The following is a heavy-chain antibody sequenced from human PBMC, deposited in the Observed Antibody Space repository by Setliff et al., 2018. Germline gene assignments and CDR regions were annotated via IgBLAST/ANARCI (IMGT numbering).Heavy chain of an antibody. J-gene: IGHJ4*02. CDR1: GFIFDDFA. CDR3: VKDALGPDHFDNSGYFDY. CDR2: ISWNSVNI. V-gene: IGHV3-9*01. D-gene: IGHD3-22*01. Sequence: PGGSLRLSCVVSGFIFDDFAMHWVRQVPGKAPEWVASISWNSVNIVYAESVKGRFTISRDNAKNALHLQMNSLKTEDTALYYCVKDALGPDHFDNSGYFDYWGQGTPVTVSS.